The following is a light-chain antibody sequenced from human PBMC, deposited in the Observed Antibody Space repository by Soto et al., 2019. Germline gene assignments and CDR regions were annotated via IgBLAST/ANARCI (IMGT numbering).Light chain of an antibody. J-gene: IGLJ2*01. Sequence: QSVLTQPPSVSGAPGQRVTISCTGSRSNIGAGYDVHWYQQLPGTAPKLLIYGNSNRPSGVPDRFSGSKSGTSASLAITGLQAEDEGDYYCQSYATSRSVVFGRGTQLTGL. CDR1: RSNIGAGYD. V-gene: IGLV1-40*01. CDR3: QSYATSRSVV. CDR2: GNS.